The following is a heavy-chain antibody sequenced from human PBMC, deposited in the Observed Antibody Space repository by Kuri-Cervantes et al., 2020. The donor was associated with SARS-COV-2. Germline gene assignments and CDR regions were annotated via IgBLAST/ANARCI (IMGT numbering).Heavy chain of an antibody. CDR2: MYYSGST. V-gene: IGHV4-39*01. D-gene: IGHD3-22*01. CDR3: AVFYYYDSSGFVANYYYIDV. J-gene: IGHJ6*03. CDR1: GGPSSSSSYS. Sequence: GSLRLSCTAPGGPSSSSSYSWCWMRQPPGKGLEWIGSMYYSGSTFYNSSLKSRLTISVDTAKNQFSLKLSSVTAADTAVYYCAVFYYYDSSGFVANYYYIDVWGKGTTVTVSS.